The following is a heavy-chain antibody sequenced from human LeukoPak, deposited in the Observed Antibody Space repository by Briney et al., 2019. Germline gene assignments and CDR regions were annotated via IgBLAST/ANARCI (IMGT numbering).Heavy chain of an antibody. V-gene: IGHV4-4*02. CDR3: ARGVSSGWSNWFDP. D-gene: IGHD6-19*01. CDR1: GGSISSSNW. CDR2: IYHSGST. Sequence: SETLSLTCAVSGGSISSSNWWSWVRQPPGKGLEWIGEIYHSGSTNYNPSLKSRVTISVDKSKNQFSLKLSSVTAADTAVYYCARGVSSGWSNWFDPWGQGTLVTVSS. J-gene: IGHJ5*02.